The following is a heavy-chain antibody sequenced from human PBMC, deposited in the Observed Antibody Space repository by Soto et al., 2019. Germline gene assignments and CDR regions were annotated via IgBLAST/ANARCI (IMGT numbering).Heavy chain of an antibody. CDR1: GYSFTSYW. CDR2: IYPGDSDT. D-gene: IGHD1-20*01. J-gene: IGHJ6*02. V-gene: IGHV5-51*01. Sequence: GESLKISCKGSGYSFTSYWIGWVRQMPGKGLEWMGIIYPGDSDTRYSPSFQGQVTISADKSISTAYLQWSSLKASDTAMYYCARLPVPGGTITLSIPHRDANYYYYGMDVWGQGTTVTVSS. CDR3: ARLPVPGGTITLSIPHRDANYYYYGMDV.